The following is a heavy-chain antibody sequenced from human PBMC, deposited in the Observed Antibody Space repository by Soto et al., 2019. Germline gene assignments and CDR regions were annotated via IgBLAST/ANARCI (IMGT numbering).Heavy chain of an antibody. Sequence: GGSLRLSCAASGFTASSNYMSWVRQAPGKGLECVAVIYSGGDTYYTDSVKGRFTISRDNSKKTLYLQMNSLRAEDTAVYYCTRDLGFVREYYGMDVWGQGTTVTVSS. CDR2: IYSGGDT. CDR1: GFTASSNY. CDR3: TRDLGFVREYYGMDV. J-gene: IGHJ6*02. D-gene: IGHD2-8*01. V-gene: IGHV3-53*01.